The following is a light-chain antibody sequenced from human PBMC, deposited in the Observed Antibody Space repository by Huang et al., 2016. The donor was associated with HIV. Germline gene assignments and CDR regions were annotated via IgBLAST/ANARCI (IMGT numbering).Light chain of an antibody. J-gene: IGKJ2*01. V-gene: IGKV1-39*01. CDR1: ETIRRY. CDR2: SES. Sequence: DIQMTQSPSSLSASVGDRVTITCRASETIRRYLNWYQQKPGKPPKLLIHSESTLKSGVPSRFSGSGSGTDFTLTITSLQPEDFATYYCQGSLSIPHTFGQGTNLEIK. CDR3: QGSLSIPHT.